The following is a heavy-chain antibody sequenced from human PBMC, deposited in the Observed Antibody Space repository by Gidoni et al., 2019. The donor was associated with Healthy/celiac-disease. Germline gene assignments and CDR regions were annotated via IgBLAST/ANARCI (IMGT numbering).Heavy chain of an antibody. Sequence: QVQLVQSGAEVKKPGASVKVSCKASGYTFTSYDINWVRQATGQGLEWMGWMNPNSGNTGYAQKFQGRVTMTRNNSISTAYMELSSLRSEDTAVYYCARVRIAAAGTIIDYWGQGTLVTVSS. CDR2: MNPNSGNT. V-gene: IGHV1-8*01. CDR1: GYTFTSYD. D-gene: IGHD6-13*01. J-gene: IGHJ4*02. CDR3: ARVRIAAAGTIIDY.